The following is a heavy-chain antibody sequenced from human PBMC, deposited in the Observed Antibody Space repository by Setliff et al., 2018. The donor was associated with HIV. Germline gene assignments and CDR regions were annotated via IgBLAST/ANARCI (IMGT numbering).Heavy chain of an antibody. CDR1: GYTFTSYG. D-gene: IGHD6-19*01. V-gene: IGHV1-18*01. Sequence: GASVKVSCKASGYTFTSYGISWVRQAPGQGLEWMGWISAYNGNTNYAQKLQGRVTMTTDTSTSTAYMELRSLRSDDTAVYYCARVYADSSGWSQDAFDIWGQGTMVTVSS. CDR2: ISAYNGNT. CDR3: ARVYADSSGWSQDAFDI. J-gene: IGHJ3*02.